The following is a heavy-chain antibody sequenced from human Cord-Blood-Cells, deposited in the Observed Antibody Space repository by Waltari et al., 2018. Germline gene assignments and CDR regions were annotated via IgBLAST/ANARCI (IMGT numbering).Heavy chain of an antibody. D-gene: IGHD6-6*01. CDR3: ARIYSSSSRVWDY. CDR2: IYHSGST. CDR1: GYSISSGYY. Sequence: QVQLQESGPGLVKPSETLSLTCTVSGYSISSGYYWGWIRQPPGKGLEWIGSIYHSGSTYYNPSLKSRVTISVDTSKNQFSLKLSSVTAADTAVYYCARIYSSSSRVWDYWG. J-gene: IGHJ4*01. V-gene: IGHV4-38-2*02.